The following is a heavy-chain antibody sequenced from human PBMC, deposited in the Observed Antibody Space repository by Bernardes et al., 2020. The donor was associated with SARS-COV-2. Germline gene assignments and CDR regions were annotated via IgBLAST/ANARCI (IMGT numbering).Heavy chain of an antibody. Sequence: GGSLRLSCAGSGFTFNFYWMTWVRQAPGKGLEWVANIKPDGSQRFYMDSVKGRFTISRDNAKNSLDLQMNSLRTEDTAVYYCVRDGDYYHDNNGNEYLHRWGQGTLVIVSS. V-gene: IGHV3-7*03. D-gene: IGHD3-22*01. CDR3: VRDGDYYHDNNGNEYLHR. CDR1: GFTFNFYW. CDR2: IKPDGSQR. J-gene: IGHJ1*01.